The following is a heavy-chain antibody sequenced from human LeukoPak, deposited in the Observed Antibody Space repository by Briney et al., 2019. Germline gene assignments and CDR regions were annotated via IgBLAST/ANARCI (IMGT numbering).Heavy chain of an antibody. Sequence: GASVKVSCKASGGTFSSYAISWVRQAPGQGLEWMGGIIPIFGTANYAQKFQGRVTITTDESTSTAYMELSSLRSEDTAVYYCARGPISGAYCGGDCYSWYFDYWGQGTLVTVSS. D-gene: IGHD2-21*02. J-gene: IGHJ4*02. CDR3: ARGPISGAYCGGDCYSWYFDY. CDR2: IIPIFGTA. V-gene: IGHV1-69*05. CDR1: GGTFSSYA.